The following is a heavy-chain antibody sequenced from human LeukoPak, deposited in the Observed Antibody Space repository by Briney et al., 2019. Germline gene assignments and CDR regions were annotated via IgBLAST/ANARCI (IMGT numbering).Heavy chain of an antibody. Sequence: GGSLRLSCAASGFTFRSYGMHWVRQAPGKGLEWVAVISYDGSNEYYADSVKGRFTISRDSSKNTLYLQMNSLRAEDTAVYYCAKQSAGSSTWYSLHFDYWGEGTRVTVSS. V-gene: IGHV3-30*18. CDR1: GFTFRSYG. CDR2: ISYDGSNE. CDR3: AKQSAGSSTWYSLHFDY. J-gene: IGHJ4*02. D-gene: IGHD6-13*01.